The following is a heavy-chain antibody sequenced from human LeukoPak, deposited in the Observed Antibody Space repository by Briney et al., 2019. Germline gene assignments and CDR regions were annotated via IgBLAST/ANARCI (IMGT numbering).Heavy chain of an antibody. D-gene: IGHD6-6*01. CDR1: GFTFSSYW. Sequence: GGSLRLSCAASGFTFSSYWMSWVRQAPGKGLEWVANIKQDGSEKYYVDSVKGRFTISRDNAQNSLYLQMNSLRAEDTAVYYCARDHSSSSWAYYMGVWGKGTTVTVSS. CDR3: ARDHSSSSWAYYMGV. J-gene: IGHJ6*03. V-gene: IGHV3-7*01. CDR2: IKQDGSEK.